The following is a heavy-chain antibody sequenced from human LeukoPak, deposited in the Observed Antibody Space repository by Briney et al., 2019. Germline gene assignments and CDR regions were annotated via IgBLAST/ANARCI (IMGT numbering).Heavy chain of an antibody. J-gene: IGHJ5*02. CDR2: IYYSGST. CDR1: GGSISSYY. D-gene: IGHD3-10*01. Sequence: SETLSLTCTVSGGSISSYYWSWIRQPPGKGLEWIGYIYYSGSTNYNPSLKSRVTISVDTSKNQFSLKLSSVTAADTAVYYCARGSGYYGSGSYPHWFDPWGQGTLVTVSS. CDR3: ARGSGYYGSGSYPHWFDP. V-gene: IGHV4-59*08.